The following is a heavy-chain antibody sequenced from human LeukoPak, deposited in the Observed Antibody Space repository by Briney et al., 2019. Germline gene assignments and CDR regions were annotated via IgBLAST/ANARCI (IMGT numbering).Heavy chain of an antibody. CDR1: GGSFSGYY. CDR3: ARRYSGYNYYYYYGMDV. D-gene: IGHD5-12*01. V-gene: IGHV4-34*01. CDR2: INHSGST. Sequence: PSETLSLTCAVYGGSFSGYYWSWIRQPPGKGLEWIGEINHSGSTNYNPSLKSRVIISVDTSKDQFSLKLSSVTAADTAVYYCARRYSGYNYYYYYGMDVWGKGTTVTVSS. J-gene: IGHJ6*04.